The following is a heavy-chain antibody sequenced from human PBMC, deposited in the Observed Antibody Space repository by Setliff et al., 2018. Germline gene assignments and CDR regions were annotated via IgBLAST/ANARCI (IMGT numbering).Heavy chain of an antibody. Sequence: GGSLRLSCAASGFTFSDSYMSWIRQAPGKGLEWVSYISSSASTIYYADSVKGRFTISRDNAKNSLYLQMNSLRAEDTAVYYCARFVVVPAEHFDYWGQGALVTVSS. J-gene: IGHJ4*02. V-gene: IGHV3-11*04. CDR2: ISSSASTI. D-gene: IGHD2-2*01. CDR1: GFTFSDSY. CDR3: ARFVVVPAEHFDY.